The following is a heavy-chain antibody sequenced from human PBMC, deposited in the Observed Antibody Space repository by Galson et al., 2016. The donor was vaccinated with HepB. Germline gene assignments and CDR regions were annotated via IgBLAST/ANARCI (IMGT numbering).Heavy chain of an antibody. CDR2: ISAYNGDT. J-gene: IGHJ6*02. V-gene: IGHV1-18*01. Sequence: SVKVSCKASGYSFTGYGISWVRQAPGQGPEWMGWISAYNGDTKYSQKFQGRVTVTTDTSTNTAYMELRSLRSDDTAVYYCARDFPTSGSGRFYSYYYYGMDVWGQGTTVIVSS. CDR1: GYSFTGYG. CDR3: ARDFPTSGSGRFYSYYYYGMDV. D-gene: IGHD3-10*01.